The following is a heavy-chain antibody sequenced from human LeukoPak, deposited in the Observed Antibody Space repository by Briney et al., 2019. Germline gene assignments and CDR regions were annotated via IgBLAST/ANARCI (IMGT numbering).Heavy chain of an antibody. CDR3: AKDPLRVTAIRNWFDP. V-gene: IGHV3-23*01. Sequence: GGSLRLSCAASGFTFSSYSMNWVRQAPGKGLEWVSAISGSGGSTYYADSVKGRFTISRDNSKNTLYLQMNSLRAEDTAVYYCAKDPLRVTAIRNWFDPWGQGTLVTVSS. CDR1: GFTFSSYS. D-gene: IGHD2-21*02. CDR2: ISGSGGST. J-gene: IGHJ5*02.